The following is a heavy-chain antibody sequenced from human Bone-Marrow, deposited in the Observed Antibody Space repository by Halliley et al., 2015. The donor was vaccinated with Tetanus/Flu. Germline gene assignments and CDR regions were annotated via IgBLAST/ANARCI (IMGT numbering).Heavy chain of an antibody. Sequence: TLSLTCAVSGDSISNKDWWSWVRQAPGKGLGWIGQIYRSGSTNYNPSLQTRVTVSLDKSKNHFSLNLRSVTAADTAIYYCAIGWADDTLDYWGQGTLVTVSS. CDR1: GDSISNKDW. CDR2: IYRSGST. V-gene: IGHV4-4*02. CDR3: AIGWADDTLDY. J-gene: IGHJ4*02. D-gene: IGHD1-26*01.